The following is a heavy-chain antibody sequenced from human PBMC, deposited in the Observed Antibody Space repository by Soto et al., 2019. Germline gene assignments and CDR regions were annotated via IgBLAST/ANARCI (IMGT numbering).Heavy chain of an antibody. CDR2: IIPIFGTA. Sequence: QVQLVQSGAEVKKPGSSVKVSCTASGGTFSSYAISWVRQAPGQGLEWMGGIIPIFGTANYAQKFQGRVTITADESTSTAYMELSSLRSEDTAVYYCASQPHIVVATATLYYYYGMDVWGQGTTVTVSS. CDR3: ASQPHIVVATATLYYYYGMDV. J-gene: IGHJ6*02. V-gene: IGHV1-69*01. CDR1: GGTFSSYA. D-gene: IGHD2-21*02.